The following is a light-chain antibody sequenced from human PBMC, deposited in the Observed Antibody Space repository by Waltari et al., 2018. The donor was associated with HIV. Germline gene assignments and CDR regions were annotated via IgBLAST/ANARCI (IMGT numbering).Light chain of an antibody. J-gene: IGKJ5*01. V-gene: IGKV1-39*01. CDR1: QTISTA. CDR3: QQSFIGPIT. Sequence: DIQMTQSPSSLSASVGDRVTITCRASQTISTALNWYKQKPGEAPNLLIYSASTLQSGVPSRFSGSGSGTDFTLIINSLQPEDFATYFCQQSFIGPITFGQGTRLDI. CDR2: SAS.